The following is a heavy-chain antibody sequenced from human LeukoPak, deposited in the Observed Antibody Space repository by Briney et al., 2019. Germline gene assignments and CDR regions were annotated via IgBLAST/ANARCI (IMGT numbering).Heavy chain of an antibody. D-gene: IGHD4-17*01. CDR1: GGSISGSY. Sequence: SETLSLTCTVSGGSISGSYWSWIRQPPGKGLEWIAYVYNSGSTNYNPSLKSRVTISIDTSKNQFSLKLSSLTAADTAIYYCARGIESYGDYGYWGQGILVTVSA. J-gene: IGHJ4*02. V-gene: IGHV4-59*01. CDR3: ARGIESYGDYGY. CDR2: VYNSGST.